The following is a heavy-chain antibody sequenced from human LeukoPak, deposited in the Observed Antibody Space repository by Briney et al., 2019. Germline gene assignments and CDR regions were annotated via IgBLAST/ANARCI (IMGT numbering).Heavy chain of an antibody. CDR1: GGSISSGGYY. Sequence: SETLSLTCTVSGGSISSGGYYWSWIRQPPGKGLEWIGYIYHSGSTYYNPSLKSRVTISVDRSKNQFSLKLSSVTAADTAVYYCARAYYYGSGSYNWFDPWGQGTLVTVSS. D-gene: IGHD3-10*01. V-gene: IGHV4-30-2*01. CDR2: IYHSGST. CDR3: ARAYYYGSGSYNWFDP. J-gene: IGHJ5*02.